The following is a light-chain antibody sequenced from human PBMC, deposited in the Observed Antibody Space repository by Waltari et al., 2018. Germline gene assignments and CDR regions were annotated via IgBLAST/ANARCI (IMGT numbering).Light chain of an antibody. J-gene: IGLJ3*02. CDR1: SSDVGGHHH. CDR2: DVD. Sequence: QSALTQPAPVSGSPGQSITLPCPGTSSDVGGHHHVSWYQQHPGQVPKLLIYDVDKWPSGVSHRFSASKSGNTASLTISGLQAEDEADYYCNSFTSTTTWVFGGGTRVTVL. V-gene: IGLV2-14*03. CDR3: NSFTSTTTWV.